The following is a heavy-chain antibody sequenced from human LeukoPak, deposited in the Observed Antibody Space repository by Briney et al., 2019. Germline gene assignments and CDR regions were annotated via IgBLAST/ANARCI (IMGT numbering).Heavy chain of an antibody. V-gene: IGHV3-21*01. CDR2: ISSSSSYI. CDR1: GFTFTVYW. D-gene: IGHD4-23*01. Sequence: KSGGSLRLSCAASGFTFTVYWMSWARQAPGKGLEWVSSISSSSSYIYYADSVKGRFTISRDNAKNSLYLQMNSLRAEDTAVYYCAREYYDYGGKRRFDYWGQGTLVTVSS. J-gene: IGHJ4*02. CDR3: AREYYDYGGKRRFDY.